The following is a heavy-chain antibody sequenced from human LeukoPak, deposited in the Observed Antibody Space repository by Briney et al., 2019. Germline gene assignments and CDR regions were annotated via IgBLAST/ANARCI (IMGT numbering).Heavy chain of an antibody. CDR2: ISGCGGSK. J-gene: IGHJ4*02. Sequence: PGGSCLLSCEASGFTFISYAMSWARQAPGKGLEWVLAISGCGGSKYYAASVKGRFTISRDNSKNTLYLQMNSLRAEDTAVYYCAKAFSWAVTNYFDYWGQGTLVTVSS. CDR1: GFTFISYA. CDR3: AKAFSWAVTNYFDY. D-gene: IGHD4-17*01. V-gene: IGHV3-23*01.